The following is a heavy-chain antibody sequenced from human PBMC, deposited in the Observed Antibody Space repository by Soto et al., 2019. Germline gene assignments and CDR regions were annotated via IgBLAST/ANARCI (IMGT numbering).Heavy chain of an antibody. D-gene: IGHD2-2*01. CDR1: GFTFISYA. J-gene: IGHJ4*02. Sequence: EVQLLESGGGLVQPGGSLRLSFASSGFTFISYAMSLFRQAPVKGLEWVSAISGSGGSTYDADSVKGLFTFSRDNSKNTLNLQMNRLRAEDTAVYDCAKGAVIVVGRASSDYWGQGTLVTV. V-gene: IGHV3-23*01. CDR3: AKGAVIVVGRASSDY. CDR2: ISGSGGST.